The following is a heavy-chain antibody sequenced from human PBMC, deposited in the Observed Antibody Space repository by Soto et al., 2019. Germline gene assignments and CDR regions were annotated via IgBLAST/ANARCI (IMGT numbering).Heavy chain of an antibody. D-gene: IGHD3-16*02. CDR2: IYYSGST. CDR3: ARLGLGEMITFGGVIEDDAFDI. Sequence: QLQLQESGPGLVKPSETLSLTCTVSGGSISSSSYYWGWIRQPPGKGLEWIGSIYYSGSTYYNPSLKSRVTISVDTSKNQFSLKLSSVTAADTAVYYCARLGLGEMITFGGVIEDDAFDIWGQGTMVTVSS. CDR1: GGSISSSSYY. J-gene: IGHJ3*02. V-gene: IGHV4-39*01.